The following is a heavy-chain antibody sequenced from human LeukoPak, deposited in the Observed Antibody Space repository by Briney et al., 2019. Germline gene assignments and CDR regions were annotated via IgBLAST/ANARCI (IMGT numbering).Heavy chain of an antibody. J-gene: IGHJ4*02. V-gene: IGHV3-9*01. CDR1: GFTFHHYA. D-gene: IGHD5-12*01. CDR2: ISWNSAYI. CDR3: AKDKAPLYSGYDWDLDF. Sequence: PGGSLRLSCAASGFTFHHYAIHWVRQVPGEGLEWVSGISWNSAYIGYADSVKGRFTISRDNAKNSVYLQMNSLRAEDTALYYSAKDKAPLYSGYDWDLDFWGQGTMVTVSS.